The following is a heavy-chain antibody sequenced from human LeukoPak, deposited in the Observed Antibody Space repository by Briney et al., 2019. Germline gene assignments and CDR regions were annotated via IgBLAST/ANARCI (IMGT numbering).Heavy chain of an antibody. D-gene: IGHD4-23*01. CDR3: ARRTVVLPFDY. CDR1: GGSFSGYY. V-gene: IGHV4-34*01. Sequence: SETLSLSCAVYGGSFSGYYWSGIREPPGRGLEWIGDINHSGSTNYNPSLKSRVTISVDTSKNQCSVKLSSVTAADTAVYYCARRTVVLPFDYWGQGTLVTVSS. J-gene: IGHJ4*02. CDR2: INHSGST.